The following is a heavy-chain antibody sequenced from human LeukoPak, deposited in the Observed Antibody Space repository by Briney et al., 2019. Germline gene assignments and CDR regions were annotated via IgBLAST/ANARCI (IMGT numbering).Heavy chain of an antibody. J-gene: IGHJ4*02. V-gene: IGHV4-34*01. CDR3: ARGLQLTGDY. D-gene: IGHD6-13*01. CDR2: INHRGST. CDR1: GGSFSGYY. Sequence: PSATLSLTCAVYGGSFSGYYWSWIRQPPGKGLEWIGEINHRGSTNYNPSLKSRVTISVDTSKNQFSLKLSSVTAADTAVYYCARGLQLTGDYWGQGTLVTVSS.